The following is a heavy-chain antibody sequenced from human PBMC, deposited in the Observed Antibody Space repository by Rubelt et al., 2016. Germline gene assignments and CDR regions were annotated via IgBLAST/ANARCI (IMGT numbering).Heavy chain of an antibody. Sequence: AISGSGGSTYYGDSVKGRFTISRDNSRNTLYLQMNSLRAEDTAVYYCARAAVGRVLGFWGQGTLVTVSS. CDR2: ISGSGGST. CDR3: ARAAVGRVLGF. D-gene: IGHD4/OR15-4a*01. J-gene: IGHJ4*02. V-gene: IGHV3-23*01.